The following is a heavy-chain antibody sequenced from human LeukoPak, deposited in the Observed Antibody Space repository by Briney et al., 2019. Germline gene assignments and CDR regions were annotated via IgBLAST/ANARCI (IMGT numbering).Heavy chain of an antibody. V-gene: IGHV4-30-2*01. D-gene: IGHD4-17*01. CDR3: ARAGHDYGDPPHYYFDY. CDR1: GGSISSGGYS. CDR2: IYHSGST. J-gene: IGHJ4*02. Sequence: SQTLSLTCAVSGGSISSGGYSWSWIRQPPGKGLEWIGYIYHSGSTYYNPSLKSRVTISVDRSKNQFSLKLSSVTAADTAVYYCARAGHDYGDPPHYYFDYWGQGTLVTVSS.